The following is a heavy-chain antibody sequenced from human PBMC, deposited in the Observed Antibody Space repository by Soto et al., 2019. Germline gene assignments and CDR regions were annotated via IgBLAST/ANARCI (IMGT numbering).Heavy chain of an antibody. CDR2: IYHSGST. Sequence: TLSLTCTVSGGCISSGSYYWTWIRQHPGKGLEWIGYIYHSGSTYYNPSLKSRVTISVETSKNQFSLKLSSVTAADTAVYYCARYRDVDYAPFDHWGQGTLVTVSS. D-gene: IGHD4-17*01. V-gene: IGHV4-31*03. CDR1: GGCISSGSYY. CDR3: ARYRDVDYAPFDH. J-gene: IGHJ4*02.